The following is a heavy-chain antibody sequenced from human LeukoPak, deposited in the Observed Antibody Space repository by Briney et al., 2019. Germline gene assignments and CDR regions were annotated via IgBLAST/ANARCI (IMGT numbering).Heavy chain of an antibody. J-gene: IGHJ4*02. Sequence: SVKVSCKASGGTFSSYAISWVRQAPGQGLEWMGGIIPIFGTANYAQKFQGRVTTTADKSTSTAYMELSSLRSEDTAVYYCARTGYSYGYVGDYWGQGTLVTVSS. V-gene: IGHV1-69*06. CDR1: GGTFSSYA. CDR3: ARTGYSYGYVGDY. D-gene: IGHD5-18*01. CDR2: IIPIFGTA.